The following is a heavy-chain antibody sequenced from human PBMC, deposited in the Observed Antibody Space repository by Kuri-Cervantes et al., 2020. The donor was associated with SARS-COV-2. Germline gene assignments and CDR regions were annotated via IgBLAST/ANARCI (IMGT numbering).Heavy chain of an antibody. CDR2: ISSSSSYT. D-gene: IGHD3-3*01. V-gene: IGHV3-11*05. J-gene: IGHJ2*01. CDR3: ARVVTRSITIFGVVTNYWYFDL. Sequence: SLRLSCTASGFSVSPNNMSRVRQAPEKGLEWVSYISSSSSYTNYADSVKGRFTISRDNAKNSLYLQMNSLRAEDTAVYYCARVVTRSITIFGVVTNYWYFDLWGRGTLVTVSS. CDR1: GFSVSPNN.